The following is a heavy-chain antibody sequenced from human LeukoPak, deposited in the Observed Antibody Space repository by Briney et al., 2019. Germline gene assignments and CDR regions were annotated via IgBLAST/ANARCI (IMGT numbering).Heavy chain of an antibody. CDR3: AKIRFGEFKYFDY. CDR1: GFTFSSYV. V-gene: IGHV3-23*01. Sequence: PGGSLRLSCAASGFTFSSYVMSWVRQAPGKGLEWVSAISGRDGSTYYADSVKGRFTISRDNSKNTLYLQMNSLRAEDTAVYYCAKIRFGEFKYFDYWGQGTPVTVSS. D-gene: IGHD3-10*01. CDR2: ISGRDGST. J-gene: IGHJ4*02.